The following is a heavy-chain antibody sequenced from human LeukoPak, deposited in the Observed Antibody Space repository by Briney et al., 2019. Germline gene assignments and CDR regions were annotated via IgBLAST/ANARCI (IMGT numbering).Heavy chain of an antibody. CDR1: GDSISNYY. V-gene: IGHV4-4*07. CDR2: IHVTGRT. CDR3: ARGHTGQNWFDP. D-gene: IGHD2-8*02. Sequence: SETLSLTCSVSGDSISNYYWSWIRQSAGKGLEWIGRIHVTGRTDYNPSLKSRVTVSLDTAKNQYSLQLSSVSAADTAIYYCARGHTGQNWFDPWGQGTLVTVSS. J-gene: IGHJ5*02.